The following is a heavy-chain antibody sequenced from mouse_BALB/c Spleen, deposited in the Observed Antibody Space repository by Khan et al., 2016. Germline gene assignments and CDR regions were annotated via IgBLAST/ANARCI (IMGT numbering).Heavy chain of an antibody. J-gene: IGHJ3*01. CDR2: ISYSGST. CDR3: VRSFGYRRFAH. V-gene: IGHV3-2*02. D-gene: IGHD2-2*01. Sequence: EVQLQESGPGLVKPSQSLSLTCTVTGYSITSDYAWNWIRQFPGNKLEWMGYISYSGSTNYNPSLKSQVSITRDTSKNPVFLQLNSVTTEDTAPYYCVRSFGYRRFAHWGQGTLVTVSA. CDR1: GYSITSDYA.